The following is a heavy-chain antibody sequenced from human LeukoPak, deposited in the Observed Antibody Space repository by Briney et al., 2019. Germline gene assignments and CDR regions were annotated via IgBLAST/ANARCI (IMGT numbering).Heavy chain of an antibody. CDR2: IYPNNSDS. CDR3: ALSSGVFDSAGYFDY. CDR1: GYSFTNYW. V-gene: IGHV5-51*01. J-gene: IGHJ4*02. D-gene: IGHD2-15*01. Sequence: PGESLKISCKGSGYSFTNYWVGWVRQMPGKGLEWMGIIYPNNSDSRYSPSFRGQVTISVDRSITTAYLQWNSLKPSDTAMYYCALSSGVFDSAGYFDYWGQGTLVTVSS.